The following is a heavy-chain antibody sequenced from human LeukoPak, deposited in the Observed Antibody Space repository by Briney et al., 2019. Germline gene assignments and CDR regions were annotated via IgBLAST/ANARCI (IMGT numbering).Heavy chain of an antibody. CDR3: ARYGSGGEPFLT. D-gene: IGHD3-10*01. CDR2: INPNSGGT. CDR1: VYTFTAYY. J-gene: IGHJ5*02. V-gene: IGHV1-2*02. Sequence: ASVTVSFTSSVYTFTAYYMHWVRQAPAQGLEWMGWINPNSGGTNYGQKFQGRVTMTRDTSISTAYMELSRLRSDDTAVYYCARYGSGGEPFLTWGQGTLVTVSS.